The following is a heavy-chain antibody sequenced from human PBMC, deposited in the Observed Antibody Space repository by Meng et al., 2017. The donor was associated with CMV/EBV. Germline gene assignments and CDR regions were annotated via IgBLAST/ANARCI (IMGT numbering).Heavy chain of an antibody. CDR3: AKRSRPDY. Sequence: GESLKISCAASGFTFSSYWMHWVRQAPGKGLEWVAFIRYDESNKYYADSVKGRFTISRDNSKNTLYLQMNSLRAEDTAVYYCAKRSRPDYWGQGTLVTVSS. CDR1: GFTFSSYW. CDR2: IRYDESNK. V-gene: IGHV3-30*02. J-gene: IGHJ4*02.